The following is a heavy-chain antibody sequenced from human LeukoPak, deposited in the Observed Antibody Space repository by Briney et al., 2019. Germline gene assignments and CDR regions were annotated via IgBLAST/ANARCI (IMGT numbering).Heavy chain of an antibody. CDR1: GGSISSSSYY. D-gene: IGHD3-10*01. J-gene: IGHJ4*02. Sequence: SETLSLTCTVSGGSISSSSYYWGWIRQPPGKGLEWIGSIYYSGSTRYNPSLKSRVAISVDTSKNQFSLRLSSVTAADTAVYYCARGYYGSGSYSYYFDYWGQGTLVTVSS. V-gene: IGHV4-39*01. CDR2: IYYSGST. CDR3: ARGYYGSGSYSYYFDY.